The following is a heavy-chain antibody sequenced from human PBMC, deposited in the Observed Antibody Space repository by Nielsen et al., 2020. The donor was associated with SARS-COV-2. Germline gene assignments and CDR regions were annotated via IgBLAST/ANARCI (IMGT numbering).Heavy chain of an antibody. V-gene: IGHV3-9*01. J-gene: IGHJ5*02. Sequence: SLKISCAASGFTFDDYAMHWVRQAPGKGLEWVSGISWNSGSIGYADSVKGRFTISRDNAKNSLYLQMNSLRAEDTALYYCAKDIRDSPFDPWDQGTLVTVSS. CDR1: GFTFDDYA. CDR3: AKDIRDSPFDP. D-gene: IGHD2-15*01. CDR2: ISWNSGSI.